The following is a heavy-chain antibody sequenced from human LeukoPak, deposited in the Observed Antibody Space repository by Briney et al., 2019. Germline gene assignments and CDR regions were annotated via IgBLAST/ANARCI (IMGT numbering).Heavy chain of an antibody. CDR2: ISGSGGST. J-gene: IGHJ4*02. D-gene: IGHD3-16*01. CDR1: GFTFSSYA. V-gene: IGHV3-23*01. CDR3: TSSSRALSGGPSDY. Sequence: PGGSLRLSCAASGFTFSSYAMSWVRQAPGKGLEWVSTISGSGGSTYYADSVKGRFTISRDNSKNTLYLQMNSLKTEDTAVYYCTSSSRALSGGPSDYWGQGTLVTVSS.